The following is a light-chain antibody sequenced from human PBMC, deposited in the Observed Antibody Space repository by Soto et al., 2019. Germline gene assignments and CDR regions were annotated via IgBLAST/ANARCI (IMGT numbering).Light chain of an antibody. CDR2: DD. CDR1: IGSKL. J-gene: IGLJ1*01. Sequence: SYELTQPPSVSVAPGQTARITCGGNIGSKLVHWYQQKPSQAPVLVVYDDDRPSGIPERFSGFNSGNTATLTISRVEAGDEADYYCQVWDSISDVGVFGTGTKVTVL. V-gene: IGLV3-21*02. CDR3: QVWDSISDVGV.